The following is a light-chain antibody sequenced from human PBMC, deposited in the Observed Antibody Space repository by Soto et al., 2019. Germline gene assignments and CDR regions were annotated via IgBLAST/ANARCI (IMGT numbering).Light chain of an antibody. CDR3: QQSASSVT. J-gene: IGKJ5*01. CDR1: HSVSSTF. V-gene: IGKV3-20*01. Sequence: DTVLTHSPGTLSLSPGETAALTCSASHSVSSTFLAWYQQKPGQAPTLLIYDADTRATGIPDRFSGSGFGTHFTLTISSLEPEDFAMYYCQQSASSVTFGQGTLLEIK. CDR2: DAD.